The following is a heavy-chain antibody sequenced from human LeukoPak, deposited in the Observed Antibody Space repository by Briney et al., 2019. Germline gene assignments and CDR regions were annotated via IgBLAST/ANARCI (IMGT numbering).Heavy chain of an antibody. J-gene: IGHJ4*02. V-gene: IGHV4-34*01. Sequence: SETLSLTCAVYGGSFSGYYWSWIRQPPGKGLEWIGEINHSGSTNYNPSLKSRVTISVDTSKYQFSPKLSSVTAADTAVYYCARLYNWRVRGVIRTRRYYFDYWGQGTLVTVSS. CDR2: INHSGST. CDR3: ARLYNWRVRGVIRTRRYYFDY. D-gene: IGHD3-10*01. CDR1: GGSFSGYY.